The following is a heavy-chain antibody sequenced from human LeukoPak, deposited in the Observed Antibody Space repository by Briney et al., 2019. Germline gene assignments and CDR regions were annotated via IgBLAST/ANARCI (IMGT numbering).Heavy chain of an antibody. V-gene: IGHV4-61*01. CDR3: ARGSRGYSYG. J-gene: IGHJ4*02. CDR1: GASVSSGSYY. Sequence: SETLSLTCTVSGASVSSGSYYWGWIRQPPGKGLEWIGYIYYSGSTNYNPSLKSRVTISVDTSKNQFSLKLSSVTAADTAVYYCARGSRGYSYGWGQGTLVTVSS. D-gene: IGHD5-18*01. CDR2: IYYSGST.